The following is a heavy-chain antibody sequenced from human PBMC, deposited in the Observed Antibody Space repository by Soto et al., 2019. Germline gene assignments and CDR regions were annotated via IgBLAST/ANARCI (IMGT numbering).Heavy chain of an antibody. V-gene: IGHV4-31*03. Sequence: QVQLQEPGPGLVKPSQTLSLTCTVSGGSISSGNYYWSWIRQHPGKGLEWIGYIYYSGSTYYNPSLKSRVTISVDTSKNQFSLKLSSVTAADTAVYYCARKATVTTCFDYWGQGTLVTVSS. CDR2: IYYSGST. J-gene: IGHJ4*02. D-gene: IGHD4-17*01. CDR1: GGSISSGNYY. CDR3: ARKATVTTCFDY.